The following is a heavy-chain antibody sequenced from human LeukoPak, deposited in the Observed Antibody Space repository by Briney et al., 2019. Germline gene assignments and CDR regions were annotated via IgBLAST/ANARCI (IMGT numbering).Heavy chain of an antibody. Sequence: SETLSLTRTVSGGSISSYYWSWIRQPPGKGLEWIGYIYYSGSTNYNPSLKSRVTISVDTSKNQFSLKLSSVTAADTAVYYCARAGDFWSGYYSYGMDVWGQGTTVTVSS. D-gene: IGHD3-3*01. J-gene: IGHJ6*02. V-gene: IGHV4-59*01. CDR3: ARAGDFWSGYYSYGMDV. CDR2: IYYSGST. CDR1: GGSISSYY.